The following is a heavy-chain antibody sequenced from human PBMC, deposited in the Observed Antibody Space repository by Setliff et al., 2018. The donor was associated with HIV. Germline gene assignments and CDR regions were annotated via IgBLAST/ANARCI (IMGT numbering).Heavy chain of an antibody. D-gene: IGHD4-17*01. Sequence: ASVKVSCKASGYAFTGYYLHWVRQAPGQGLEWMGWINTHSGYTNYAQNVQGRVTVTRDTSISTAYMELSRLRSDDTAVYYCARSTTADWGQGTMVTVSS. J-gene: IGHJ4*02. CDR3: ARSTTAD. CDR2: INTHSGYT. V-gene: IGHV1-2*02. CDR1: GYAFTGYY.